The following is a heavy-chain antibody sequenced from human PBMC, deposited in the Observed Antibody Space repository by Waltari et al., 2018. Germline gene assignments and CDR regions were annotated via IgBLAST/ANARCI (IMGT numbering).Heavy chain of an antibody. D-gene: IGHD3-10*01. J-gene: IGHJ4*02. V-gene: IGHV4-39*07. CDR1: GASISSSSYY. CDR2: IYYRGST. CDR3: ARRDYYGSGSPG. Sequence: QLQLQESAPGLAKPSETLSLTCTVSGASISSSSYYWGWIRQPPGKGLEWIGSIYYRGSTYYNPSLKSRVTISVDTSKNQFSLKLSSVTAADTAVYYCARRDYYGSGSPGWGQGTLVTVSS.